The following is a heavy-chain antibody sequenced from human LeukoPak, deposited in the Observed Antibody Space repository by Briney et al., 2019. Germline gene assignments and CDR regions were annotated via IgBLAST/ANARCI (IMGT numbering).Heavy chain of an antibody. Sequence: SVKASCKASGYTFTRYYMHWVRQAPGQGLEWMGWIYPNSGATKYAQKFQGRVTMTRDTSISTAYMELSGLRSDDTAVYYCGTLLSNGPFDYWGQGSLVTVSS. CDR1: GYTFTRYY. J-gene: IGHJ4*02. CDR3: GTLLSNGPFDY. V-gene: IGHV1-2*02. CDR2: IYPNSGAT.